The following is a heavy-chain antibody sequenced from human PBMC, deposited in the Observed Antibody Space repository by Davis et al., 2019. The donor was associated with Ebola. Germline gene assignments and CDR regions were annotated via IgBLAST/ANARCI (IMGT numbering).Heavy chain of an antibody. Sequence: GEFLKISCAASGFTFSSYSMNWVRQAPGKGLEWVSSISSSSSYIYYADSVRGRFTVSRDNAKNSLYLQMNSLRAEDTAVYYCARVVQQQLVYYYYGMDVWGQGTTVTVSS. CDR3: ARVVQQQLVYYYYGMDV. CDR2: ISSSSSYI. D-gene: IGHD6-13*01. CDR1: GFTFSSYS. J-gene: IGHJ6*02. V-gene: IGHV3-21*01.